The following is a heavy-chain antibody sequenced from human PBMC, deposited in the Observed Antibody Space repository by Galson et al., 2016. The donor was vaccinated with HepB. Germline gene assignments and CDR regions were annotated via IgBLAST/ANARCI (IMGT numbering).Heavy chain of an antibody. D-gene: IGHD3-9*01. J-gene: IGHJ6*02. CDR2: ISYDGSNK. CDR3: AKDHAFLGLYFYGMDV. CDR1: GFTFSSYG. V-gene: IGHV3-30*18. Sequence: SLRLSCAASGFTFSSYGMHWVRQAPGKGLGWVAVISYDGSNKYYADSVKGRFTISRDNSKNTLYLQMNSLRAEDTAVYYCAKDHAFLGLYFYGMDVWGQGTTVTVSS.